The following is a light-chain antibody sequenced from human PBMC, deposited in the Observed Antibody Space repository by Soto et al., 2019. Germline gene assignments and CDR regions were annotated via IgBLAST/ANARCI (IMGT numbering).Light chain of an antibody. Sequence: DIVLTQSPDILSLSPGERATLSCRASQSVSSSYLAWYQQKPGQAPRLLIYDAYNRAIGIPDRFSGSGSGTDFTLTISSLEPEDFAVYYCQQYGSSYTFGQGTKLEIK. CDR3: QQYGSSYT. V-gene: IGKV3-20*01. CDR1: QSVSSSY. CDR2: DAY. J-gene: IGKJ2*01.